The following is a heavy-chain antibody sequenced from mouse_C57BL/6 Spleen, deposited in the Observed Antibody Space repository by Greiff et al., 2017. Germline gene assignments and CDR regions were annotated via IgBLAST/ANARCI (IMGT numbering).Heavy chain of an antibody. CDR1: GFTFSSYG. J-gene: IGHJ3*01. CDR3: ASPGGITTDAFAY. D-gene: IGHD1-1*01. Sequence: EVMLVESGGDLVKPGGSLKLSWAASGFTFSSYGRSWVRQTPNNRLEWVATMSSGGSYTYYQDSVKGRFTISSDNAKNTLYLQMSSLKSEDTAMYYCASPGGITTDAFAYWGQGTLVTVSA. V-gene: IGHV5-6*01. CDR2: MSSGGSYT.